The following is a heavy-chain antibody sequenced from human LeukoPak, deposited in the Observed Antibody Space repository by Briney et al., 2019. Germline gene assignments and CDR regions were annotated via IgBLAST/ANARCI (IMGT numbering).Heavy chain of an antibody. CDR2: INHSGST. J-gene: IGHJ4*02. D-gene: IGHD5-18*01. Sequence: SETLSLTCAVYGGSFSGYCWSWIRRPPGKGLEWIGEINHSGSTNYNPSLKSRVTISVDTSKKQFSLKLSSVTAADTAVYYCAIRGYSYGKYYFDYWGQGTLVTVSS. CDR3: AIRGYSYGKYYFDY. V-gene: IGHV4-34*01. CDR1: GGSFSGYC.